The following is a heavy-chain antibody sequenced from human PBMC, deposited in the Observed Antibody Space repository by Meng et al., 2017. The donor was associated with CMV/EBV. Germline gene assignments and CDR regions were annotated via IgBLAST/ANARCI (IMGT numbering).Heavy chain of an antibody. Sequence: GSLRLSCAVYGGSFSGYYWSWIRQPPGKGLEWIGEINHSGSTNYNPSLKSRVTISVDTSKNQFSLKLSSVTAADTAVYYCARSYEFWSGYYFDYWGQGTLVTVSS. CDR2: INHSGST. V-gene: IGHV4-34*01. CDR1: GGSFSGYY. D-gene: IGHD3-3*01. CDR3: ARSYEFWSGYYFDY. J-gene: IGHJ4*02.